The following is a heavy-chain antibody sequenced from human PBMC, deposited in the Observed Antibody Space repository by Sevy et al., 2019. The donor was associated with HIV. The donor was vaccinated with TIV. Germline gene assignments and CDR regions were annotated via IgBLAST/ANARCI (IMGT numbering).Heavy chain of an antibody. V-gene: IGHV3-23*01. CDR1: GFTFSSYA. CDR2: ISGSGGST. D-gene: IGHD3-3*01. CDR3: AKDPDYITIFGVVNTAIFYY. J-gene: IGHJ4*02. Sequence: GGSLRLSCAASGFTFSSYAMSWVRQAPGKGLEWVSAISGSGGSTYYADSVKGRFTISRDNSKNTLYLQMNSLRAEDTAVYYCAKDPDYITIFGVVNTAIFYYWGQGTLVTVSS.